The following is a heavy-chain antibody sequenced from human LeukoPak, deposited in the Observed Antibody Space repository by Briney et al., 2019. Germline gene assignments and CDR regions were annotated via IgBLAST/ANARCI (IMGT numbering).Heavy chain of an antibody. CDR1: GFTFSSYG. CDR2: ISYDGNNK. CDR3: AREQIAAIDY. J-gene: IGHJ4*02. Sequence: GGSLRLSCAASGFTFSSYGMHWVRQAPGKGLEWVALISYDGNNKYTADSVKGRFTISRDNSKKRMYLQMNRVSAEDTAVYYCAREQIAAIDYWGQGTLVTVSS. V-gene: IGHV3-30*03. D-gene: IGHD6-6*01.